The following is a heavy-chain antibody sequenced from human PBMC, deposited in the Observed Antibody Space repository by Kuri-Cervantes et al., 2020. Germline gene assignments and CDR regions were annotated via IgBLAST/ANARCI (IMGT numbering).Heavy chain of an antibody. D-gene: IGHD6-19*01. V-gene: IGHV4-59*12. CDR3: ARAVAGTGNFDY. CDR2: IYYSGST. CDR1: GGSISSYY. Sequence: GSLRLSCTVSGGSISSYYWSWIRQPPGKGLEWIGYIYYSGSTNYNPSLKSRVTISVDTSKNQFSLDLTSVTAADTAIYYCARAVAGTGNFDYWGQGTLVAVSS. J-gene: IGHJ4*02.